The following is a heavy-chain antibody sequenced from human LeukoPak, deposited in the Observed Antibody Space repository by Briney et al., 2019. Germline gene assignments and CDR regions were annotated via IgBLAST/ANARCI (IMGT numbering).Heavy chain of an antibody. CDR1: GGSNSSSSYY. V-gene: IGHV4-39*01. J-gene: IGHJ5*02. CDR3: ARQSKARGYNYGGNWFDP. Sequence: SETLSLTCTVSGGSNSSSSYYWGWIRQPPGKGLEWIGSIYYSGSTYYNPSLKSRVTISVDTSKNQFSLKLSSVTAADTAVYYCARQSKARGYNYGGNWFDPWGQGTLVTVSS. D-gene: IGHD5-18*01. CDR2: IYYSGST.